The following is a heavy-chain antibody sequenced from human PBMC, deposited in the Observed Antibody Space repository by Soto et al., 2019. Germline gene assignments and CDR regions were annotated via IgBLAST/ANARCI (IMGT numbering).Heavy chain of an antibody. Sequence: GASVKVSCKASGDTFSTYTISWGRQAPGQGLEWIGRVIPIFDITSYTQRFQGRVTITADKSTTTVYMELSSLRSEDTAVYYCARDRDNSNWPNFDFWGQGTLVTVSS. V-gene: IGHV1-69*10. D-gene: IGHD6-13*01. CDR2: VIPIFDIT. CDR1: GDTFSTYT. J-gene: IGHJ4*02. CDR3: ARDRDNSNWPNFDF.